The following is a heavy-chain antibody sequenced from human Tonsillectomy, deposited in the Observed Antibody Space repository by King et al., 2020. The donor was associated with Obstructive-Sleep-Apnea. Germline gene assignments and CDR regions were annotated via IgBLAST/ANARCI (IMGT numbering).Heavy chain of an antibody. CDR2: ISYDGSNK. D-gene: IGHD6-13*01. J-gene: IGHJ4*02. V-gene: IGHV3-30*18. CDR3: AKDLGSSFYRRFDY. CDR1: GFTFSSYG. Sequence: VQLVESGGGVVQPGRSLRLSCAASGFTFSSYGMHWVRQAPGKGLEWVAVISYDGSNKYYADSVKGRFTISRDNSKNTLYLQMNSLRAEDTAVYYCAKDLGSSFYRRFDYWGQGTLVTVSS.